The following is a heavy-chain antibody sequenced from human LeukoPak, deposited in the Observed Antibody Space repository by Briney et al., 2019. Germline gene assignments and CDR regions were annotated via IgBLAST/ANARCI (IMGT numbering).Heavy chain of an antibody. V-gene: IGHV3-43*02. CDR3: AKDRSWDRSGYTAFDI. J-gene: IGHJ3*02. Sequence: PGGSLRLSCAASGFTFDDYAMHWVRQRPGKGLDWVSLITGDGGGTYYADSVKGRFIMSRDNSKNSLFLQISSLRSEDSGLYFCAKDRSWDRSGYTAFDIWGQGTVVSVSS. CDR2: ITGDGGGT. CDR1: GFTFDDYA. D-gene: IGHD3-22*01.